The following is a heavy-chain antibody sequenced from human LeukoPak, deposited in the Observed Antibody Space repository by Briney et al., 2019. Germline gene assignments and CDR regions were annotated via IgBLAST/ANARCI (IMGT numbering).Heavy chain of an antibody. V-gene: IGHV4-38-2*01. CDR3: ATGETGSTLGGY. CDR1: GFTFSSDG. Sequence: GSLRLSCAASGFTFSSDGMSWVRQPPGKGLEWIGSIHHSGSTYYNPSLKSRVTISVDTSKNQFSLKLTSVTAADTAVYYCATGETGSTLGGYWGQGTLVTVSS. D-gene: IGHD1-1*01. CDR2: IHHSGST. J-gene: IGHJ4*02.